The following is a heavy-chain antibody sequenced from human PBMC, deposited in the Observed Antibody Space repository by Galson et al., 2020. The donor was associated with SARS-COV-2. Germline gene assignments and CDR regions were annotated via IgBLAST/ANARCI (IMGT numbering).Heavy chain of an antibody. Sequence: SETLSLTCTVSRGSISSGSFYWSWIRQPAGKGLEWIGRIYISGSTDYSPSLKSRLAISMDTSKNQFSLKLRSVTAADTAVYYCASETALCPDSWGQVILVTVSS. J-gene: IGHJ5*01. CDR3: ASETALCPDS. V-gene: IGHV4-61*02. CDR1: RGSISSGSFY. CDR2: IYISGST. D-gene: IGHD5-18*01.